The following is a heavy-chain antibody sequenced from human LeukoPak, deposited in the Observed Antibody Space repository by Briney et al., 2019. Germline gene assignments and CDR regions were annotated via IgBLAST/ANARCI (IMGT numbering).Heavy chain of an antibody. J-gene: IGHJ4*02. Sequence: ASVKVSCKASGYTFTSYGISWVRQAPGQGLEWMGWISAYNGNTNYAQKLQGRVTMTTDTSTSTAYMELRSLRSDDTAVYYCARVDYDILTGYSYDLDYWGQGTLVTVSS. CDR2: ISAYNGNT. V-gene: IGHV1-18*01. CDR1: GYTFTSYG. D-gene: IGHD3-9*01. CDR3: ARVDYDILTGYSYDLDY.